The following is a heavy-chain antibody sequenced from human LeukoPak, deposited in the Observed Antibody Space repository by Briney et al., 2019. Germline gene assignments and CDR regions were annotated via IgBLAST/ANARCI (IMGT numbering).Heavy chain of an antibody. Sequence: GGSLRLSCAASGFTFSSYAMSWVRQAPGKGLEWVSAISGSGGSTYYADSVKGRFTISRDNSKNTLYLQMNSLRAEDTAVYYCAKDGSYYDSSGYYGYWGQGTLATVSS. J-gene: IGHJ4*02. V-gene: IGHV3-23*01. CDR2: ISGSGGST. CDR3: AKDGSYYDSSGYYGY. CDR1: GFTFSSYA. D-gene: IGHD3-22*01.